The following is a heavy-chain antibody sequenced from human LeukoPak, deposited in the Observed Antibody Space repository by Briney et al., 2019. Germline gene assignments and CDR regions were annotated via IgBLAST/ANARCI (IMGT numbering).Heavy chain of an antibody. CDR3: AREGYCSGGSCYPGLLDY. CDR1: GFTFSSYG. D-gene: IGHD2-15*01. CDR2: ISYDGSNK. J-gene: IGHJ4*02. V-gene: IGHV3-30*19. Sequence: PGRSLRLSCAASGFTFSSYGMHWARQAPGKGLEWVAVISYDGSNKYYADSVKGRFTISRDNSKNTLYLQMNSLRAEDTAVYYCAREGYCSGGSCYPGLLDYWGQGTLVTVSS.